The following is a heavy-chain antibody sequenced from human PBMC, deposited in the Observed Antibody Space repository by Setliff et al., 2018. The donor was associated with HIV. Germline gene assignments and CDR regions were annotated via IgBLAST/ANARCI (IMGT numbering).Heavy chain of an antibody. CDR3: ARKLRPGHGMDV. Sequence: GESLKISCIASAFSFNNYYMTWVRQAPGKGLEWVANINSDGTEKNYVDSVKGRFSISRDNAENSLYLQMSSLRAEDTAVYYCARKLRPGHGMDVWGQGTTVTVSS. CDR2: INSDGTEK. D-gene: IGHD3-10*01. V-gene: IGHV3-7*01. J-gene: IGHJ6*02. CDR1: AFSFNNYY.